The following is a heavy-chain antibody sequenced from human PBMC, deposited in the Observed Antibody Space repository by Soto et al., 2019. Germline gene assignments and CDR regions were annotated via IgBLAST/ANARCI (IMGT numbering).Heavy chain of an antibody. D-gene: IGHD2-8*02. Sequence: SETLSLTCTVSGGSISSSSYSWGWIRQPPGKGPEWIGTFYYSGSTYYNPSLKSRVTISVDTTKNQFFLKLTSVAAADTAVYYCARDKITGLFDYWGQGTLVTVSS. J-gene: IGHJ4*02. CDR1: GGSISSSSYS. CDR2: FYYSGST. V-gene: IGHV4-39*02. CDR3: ARDKITGLFDY.